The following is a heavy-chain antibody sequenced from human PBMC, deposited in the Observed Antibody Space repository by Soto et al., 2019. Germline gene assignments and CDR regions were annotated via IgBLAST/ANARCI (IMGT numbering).Heavy chain of an antibody. D-gene: IGHD3-10*01. V-gene: IGHV3-23*01. Sequence: PGGSLRLSCAASGFTFKDYAMGWVRQAPGKGLEWVSAITGSGSDTYYLDSVKGRFTISRDNSKNTLYLQVSSLRAEDTAIYYCAKLGSSSWSPHYYFDYWGQGTLVTVSS. CDR2: ITGSGSDT. CDR3: AKLGSSSWSPHYYFDY. CDR1: GFTFKDYA. J-gene: IGHJ4*02.